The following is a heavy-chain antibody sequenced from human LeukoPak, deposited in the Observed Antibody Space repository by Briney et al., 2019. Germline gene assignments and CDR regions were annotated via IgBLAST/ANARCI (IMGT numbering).Heavy chain of an antibody. V-gene: IGHV3-15*01. CDR2: IKSKTDGGTT. J-gene: IGHJ4*02. CDR3: TTDISVYCSSTSCYRRDY. Sequence: GGSLRLSCAASGFTFSNAWTSWVRQAPGKGLEWVGRIKSKTDGGTTDYAAPVKGRFTISRDDSKNTLYLQMNSLKTEDTAVYYCTTDISVYCSSTSCYRRDYWGQGTLVTVSS. D-gene: IGHD2-2*01. CDR1: GFTFSNAW.